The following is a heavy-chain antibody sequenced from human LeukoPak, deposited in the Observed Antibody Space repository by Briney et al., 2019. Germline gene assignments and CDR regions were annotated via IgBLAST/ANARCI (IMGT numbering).Heavy chain of an antibody. CDR2: MNPNSGNT. J-gene: IGHJ4*02. CDR1: GYNFTSYD. V-gene: IGHV1-8*03. D-gene: IGHD3-3*01. Sequence: ASVKVSCKASGYNFTSYDINWVRQATGQGLEWMGWMNPNSGNTGYAQKFQGRVTITRNTSISTAYMELSSLRSEDTAVYYCARAGAPGLRFLEWLQKKYYFDYWGQGTLVTVSS. CDR3: ARAGAPGLRFLEWLQKKYYFDY.